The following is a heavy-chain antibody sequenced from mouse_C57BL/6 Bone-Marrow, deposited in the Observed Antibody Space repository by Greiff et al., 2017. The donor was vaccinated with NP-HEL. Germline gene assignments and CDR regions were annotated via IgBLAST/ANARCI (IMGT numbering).Heavy chain of an antibody. D-gene: IGHD4-1*01. J-gene: IGHJ4*01. Sequence: VKLQESGAELARPGASVKLSCKASGYTFTSYGISWVKQRTGQGLEWIGEIYPRSGNTYYNEKFKGKATLTADKSSSTAYMELRSLTSEDSAVYFCARGAALTGTGGDAMDYWGQGTSVTVSS. CDR2: IYPRSGNT. CDR3: ARGAALTGTGGDAMDY. CDR1: GYTFTSYG. V-gene: IGHV1-81*01.